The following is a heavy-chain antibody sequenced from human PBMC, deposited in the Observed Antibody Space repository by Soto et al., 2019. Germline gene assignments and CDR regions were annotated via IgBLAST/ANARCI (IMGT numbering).Heavy chain of an antibody. CDR1: GFTFSNAW. CDR3: TTTSWTKGLNILTDY. D-gene: IGHD2-15*01. J-gene: IGHJ4*02. Sequence: GGSLRLSCAASGFTFSNAWMSWVRQAPGKGLEWVGRIKSKTDGGTTDYAAPVKGRFTISRDDSKNTLYLQMNSLKTEDTAVDYCTTTSWTKGLNILTDYWGQGTLVTVSS. V-gene: IGHV3-15*01. CDR2: IKSKTDGGTT.